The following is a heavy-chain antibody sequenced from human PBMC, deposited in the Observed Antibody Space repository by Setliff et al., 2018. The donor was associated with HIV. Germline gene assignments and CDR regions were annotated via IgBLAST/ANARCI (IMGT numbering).Heavy chain of an antibody. Sequence: ETLSLTCAVYGGSFSGYYWSWIRQPPGKGLEWIGEINHSGSTNYNPSLKSRVTISVDTSKNQFSLKLISVTAADTAVYYCAREDLGSFGTYYYYYYMDVWGKGTTVTVSS. J-gene: IGHJ6*03. CDR1: GGSFSGYY. D-gene: IGHD1-26*01. CDR2: INHSGST. CDR3: AREDLGSFGTYYYYYYMDV. V-gene: IGHV4-34*01.